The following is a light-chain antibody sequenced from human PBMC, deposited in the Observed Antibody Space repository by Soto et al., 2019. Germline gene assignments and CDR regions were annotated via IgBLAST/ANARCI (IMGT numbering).Light chain of an antibody. CDR1: SNDVGRFDY. V-gene: IGLV2-11*01. J-gene: IGLJ1*01. Sequence: QSALTQPRSVSGSPGQSVTISCTGTSNDVGRFDYVSWYQQHPGKAPKVIIYDVNERPSGVPNRFSGSKSGNTASLTISGLQADDEADYYCCSYAGSSTNYVLGNGTKVT. CDR2: DVN. CDR3: CSYAGSSTNYV.